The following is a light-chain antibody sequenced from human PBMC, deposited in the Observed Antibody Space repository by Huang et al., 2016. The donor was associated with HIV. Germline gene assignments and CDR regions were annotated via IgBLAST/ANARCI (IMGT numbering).Light chain of an antibody. CDR2: SAS. Sequence: DIQMTQSPSSLSASVGDRVTITCRASENIRRYLNWYQQKPGKPPKLLIHSASTLQSGVPSLLSGSGSGTDFTLTITSLQPEDFATYYCQGSLSIPHTFGQGTNLEIK. V-gene: IGKV1-39*01. CDR3: QGSLSIPHT. CDR1: ENIRRY. J-gene: IGKJ2*01.